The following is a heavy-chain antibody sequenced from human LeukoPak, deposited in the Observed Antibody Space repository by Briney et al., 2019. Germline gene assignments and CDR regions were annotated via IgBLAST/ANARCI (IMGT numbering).Heavy chain of an antibody. CDR1: GYTFTSYY. J-gene: IGHJ6*03. CDR3: ASSKWSAGGDYYSYMDV. Sequence: ASVKVSCKASGYTFTSYYMHWVRQAPGQGLEWMGIINPSGGSTSYAQKFQGRVTMTRDMSTSTAYMDLRSLRSDDTAVYYCASSKWSAGGDYYSYMDVWGKGTTVTVSS. V-gene: IGHV1-46*01. CDR2: INPSGGST. D-gene: IGHD6-13*01.